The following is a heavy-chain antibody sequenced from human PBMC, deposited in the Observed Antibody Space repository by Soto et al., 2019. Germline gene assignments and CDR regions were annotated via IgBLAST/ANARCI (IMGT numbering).Heavy chain of an antibody. CDR2: ISYDGSNK. D-gene: IGHD3-3*01. CDR3: ASGGGYDFWSGPPAPTWFDP. J-gene: IGHJ5*02. CDR1: GVTFSSYA. V-gene: IGHV3-30-3*01. Sequence: PGGSLRLSCAASGVTFSSYAMHWVRQAPRKGLGWVAVISYDGSNKYYADSVKGRFTISRDNSKNTLYLQMNSLRAEDTAVYYCASGGGYDFWSGPPAPTWFDPWGQGTLVTVSS.